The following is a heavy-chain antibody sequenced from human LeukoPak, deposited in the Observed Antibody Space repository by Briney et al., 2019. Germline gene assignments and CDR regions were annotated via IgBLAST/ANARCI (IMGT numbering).Heavy chain of an antibody. CDR3: ARDSSSSTWNAEHFQH. J-gene: IGHJ1*01. Sequence: PGGSLRLSCAASGFTFSSYAMHWVRQAPGKGLEWVAVISYDGSSQYYADSAKGRFTISRDNSKNTLNLQMSSLRAEDTAVYYCARDSSSSTWNAEHFQHWGQGTLVTVSS. CDR2: ISYDGSSQ. CDR1: GFTFSSYA. D-gene: IGHD6-6*01. V-gene: IGHV3-30*15.